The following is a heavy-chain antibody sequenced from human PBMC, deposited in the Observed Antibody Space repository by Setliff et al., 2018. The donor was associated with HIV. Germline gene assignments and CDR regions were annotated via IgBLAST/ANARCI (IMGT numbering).Heavy chain of an antibody. CDR3: AGITVVTPYYFDY. CDR2: IYTSGST. D-gene: IGHD2-21*02. V-gene: IGHV4-61*02. Sequence: SQTLSLTCTVSGGSFSSGIYYWSWIRQPAGKGLEWIGRIYTSGSTNYNPSLKSRVTKSIDTSKNQFSLKLNSVTAADTAVYYCAGITVVTPYYFDYWGQGTLVTVSS. CDR1: GGSFSSGIYY. J-gene: IGHJ4*02.